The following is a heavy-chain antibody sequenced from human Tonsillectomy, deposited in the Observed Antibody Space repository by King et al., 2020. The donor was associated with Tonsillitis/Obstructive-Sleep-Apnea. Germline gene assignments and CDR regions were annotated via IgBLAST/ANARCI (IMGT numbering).Heavy chain of an antibody. J-gene: IGHJ6*03. CDR3: ARFQLEQRRSYYYYMDV. Sequence: MQLQESGPGLVKPSETLSLICTVSGGSVTSGTYYWSWIRQPPGKGLEWIGYNYNAESTNYNTSLKSRVTITVDTSKNHFSLMLRSVTATDTAVYYCARFQLEQRRSYYYYMDVWGKGTTVTVTS. CDR1: GGSVTSGTYY. V-gene: IGHV4-61*01. CDR2: NYNAEST. D-gene: IGHD1-1*01.